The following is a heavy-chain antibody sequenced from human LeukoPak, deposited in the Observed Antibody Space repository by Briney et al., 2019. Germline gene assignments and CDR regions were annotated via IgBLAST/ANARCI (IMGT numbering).Heavy chain of an antibody. Sequence: WTSVKVSCKASGYTFTGYYMHWVRQAPGQGLEWMGWINPNSGGTNYAQKFQGRVTMTRDTSISTAYMELSRLRSDDTAVYYCARDRGYSRSHFDYWGQGTLVTVSS. D-gene: IGHD6-13*01. CDR3: ARDRGYSRSHFDY. CDR2: INPNSGGT. J-gene: IGHJ4*02. V-gene: IGHV1-2*02. CDR1: GYTFTGYY.